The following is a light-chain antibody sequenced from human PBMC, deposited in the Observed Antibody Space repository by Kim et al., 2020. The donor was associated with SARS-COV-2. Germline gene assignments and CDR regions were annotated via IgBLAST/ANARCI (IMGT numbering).Light chain of an antibody. V-gene: IGKV3-20*01. Sequence: LSPGERATLSCRASQSVSNSFLAWYRQRPGQAPRLLIYGASTRATGIPDRISGSGSGTDFTLTISRLEPEDFAVYYCQQYGTSPYTFGQGTKLEI. CDR1: QSVSNSF. J-gene: IGKJ2*01. CDR3: QQYGTSPYT. CDR2: GAS.